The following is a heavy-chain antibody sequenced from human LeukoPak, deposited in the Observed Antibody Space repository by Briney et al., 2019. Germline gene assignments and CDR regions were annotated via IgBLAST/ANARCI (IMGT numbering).Heavy chain of an antibody. J-gene: IGHJ4*02. Sequence: GRSLRLSCAASGFTFSTSAMTWVRQPPGGGLEWVSAIAWPSHYIFYRDSMQGRFTTSRDNSRARLCLQMNSLTAEDSAVYYCAKNFAPGNAFYDFWGQGVLVPVSS. CDR3: AKNFAPGNAFYDF. V-gene: IGHV3-23*01. CDR2: IAWPSHYI. CDR1: GFTFSTSA. D-gene: IGHD1-1*01.